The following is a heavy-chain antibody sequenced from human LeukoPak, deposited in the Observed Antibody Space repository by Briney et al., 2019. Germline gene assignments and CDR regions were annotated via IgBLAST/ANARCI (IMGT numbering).Heavy chain of an antibody. D-gene: IGHD2/OR15-2a*01. J-gene: IGHJ6*02. CDR3: ARDLRISRRRARHYGMDV. CDR2: IIPIFGTA. CDR1: GGTFSSYA. Sequence: SVKVSCKASGGTFSSYAISWVRQAPGQGLEWMGGIIPIFGTANYAQKFQGRVTITADESTSTAYMELSSLRSEDTAAYYCARDLRISRRRARHYGMDVWGQGTTVTVSS. V-gene: IGHV1-69*13.